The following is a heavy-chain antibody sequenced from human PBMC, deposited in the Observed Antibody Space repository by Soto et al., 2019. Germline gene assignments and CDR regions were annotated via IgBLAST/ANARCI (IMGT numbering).Heavy chain of an antibody. D-gene: IGHD3-10*01. CDR2: IYYSGST. CDR1: GGSISSYY. Sequence: PSETLSLTCTVSGGSISSYYWSCIRQPPGKGLEWIGYIYYSGSTNYNPSLKSRVTISVDTSKNQFSLNLSSVTAADTAVYYCARVRELLWLGEFNLLQPFDPWGQGTMVTVSS. J-gene: IGHJ5*02. CDR3: ARVRELLWLGEFNLLQPFDP. V-gene: IGHV4-59*01.